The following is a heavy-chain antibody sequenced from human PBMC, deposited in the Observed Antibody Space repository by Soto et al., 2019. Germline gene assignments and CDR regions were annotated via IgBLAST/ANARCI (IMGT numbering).Heavy chain of an antibody. V-gene: IGHV3-30*18. CDR3: AKNGVIIYDHYYYYGMDA. J-gene: IGHJ6*02. CDR1: GFTFSSYG. CDR2: ISYDGSNK. D-gene: IGHD3-10*01. Sequence: PGGSLRLSCAASGFTFSSYGMHWVRQAPGKGLEWVAVISYDGSNKYYADSVKGRFTISRDNSKNTLYLQMNSLRAEDTAVYYCAKNGVIIYDHYYYYGMDAWGQGTTVTVSS.